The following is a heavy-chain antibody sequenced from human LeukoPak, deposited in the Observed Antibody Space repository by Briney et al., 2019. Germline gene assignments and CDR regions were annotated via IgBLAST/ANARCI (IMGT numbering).Heavy chain of an antibody. J-gene: IGHJ3*02. CDR3: ARDLEGGGWVRSSYGDAFDI. CDR1: GYTFTSYA. CDR2: INTNTGNP. Sequence: GASVKVSCKASGYTFTSYAMNWVRQAPGQGLEWMGWINTNTGNPTYAQGFPGRFVFSLDTSVSTAYLQISSLKAEDTAVYYCARDLEGGGWVRSSYGDAFDIWGQGTMVTVSS. V-gene: IGHV7-4-1*02. D-gene: IGHD6-19*01.